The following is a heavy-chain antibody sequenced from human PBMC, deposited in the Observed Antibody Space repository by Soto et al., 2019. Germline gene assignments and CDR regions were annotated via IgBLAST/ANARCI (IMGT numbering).Heavy chain of an antibody. CDR3: VGAAMWNGKGFEA. D-gene: IGHD1-1*01. V-gene: IGHV3-30*04. J-gene: IGHJ5*01. CDR2: TSDDGTNK. CDR1: GFSFSSYT. Sequence: QVQLVASGGGVVQPGRSLRLSCAASGFSFSSYTMHWVRQTPGRGLQWVAVTSDDGTNKYYADSVRGRFTISSDNSNSTLYLQMNNLRADDTAVYYCVGAAMWNGKGFEAWGHGALITVSS.